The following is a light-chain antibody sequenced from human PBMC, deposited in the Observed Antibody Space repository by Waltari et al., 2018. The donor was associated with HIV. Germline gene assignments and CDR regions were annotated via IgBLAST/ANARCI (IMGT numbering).Light chain of an antibody. CDR3: KSFSTSNTYV. CDR2: DVN. CDR1: SSDVGFFNY. V-gene: IGLV2-14*01. Sequence: QSALTQPASVSGSPGQSITISFPGTSSDVGFFNYVSWYQQHPGKAPKVIIYDVNNGPSGVSNHFSGSKSGYTASLTISGLRAEDEADYYCKSFSTSNTYVFGSGTRVTVL. J-gene: IGLJ1*01.